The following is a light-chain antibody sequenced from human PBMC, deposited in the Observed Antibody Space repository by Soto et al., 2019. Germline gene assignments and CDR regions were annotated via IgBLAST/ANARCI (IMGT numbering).Light chain of an antibody. CDR1: QSISSW. J-gene: IGKJ2*01. CDR2: DAS. Sequence: DIQMTQSPSTLSASAGDRVTITCRASQSISSWLAWYQQKPGKAPNLLIYDASSLESGVPSRFSGSGSGTEFALTISSLQPEDFATYHCQQYNSYPYTFGQGTKLEIK. CDR3: QQYNSYPYT. V-gene: IGKV1-5*01.